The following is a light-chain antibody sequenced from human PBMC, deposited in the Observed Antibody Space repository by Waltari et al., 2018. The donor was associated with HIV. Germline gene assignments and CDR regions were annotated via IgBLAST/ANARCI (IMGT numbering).Light chain of an antibody. CDR3: SSYTSSSTLDV. J-gene: IGLJ1*01. V-gene: IGLV2-14*01. CDR2: EVN. CDR1: RGDVGGYNY. Sequence: QSALTQPASVSGSPGQSITISCTGTRGDVGGYNYASWYQQYPGKAPKLIIYEVNNRPSGVSDRFSGSKSGNTASLTISGLQAEDEADYYCSSYTSSSTLDVFGTGTEVTVL.